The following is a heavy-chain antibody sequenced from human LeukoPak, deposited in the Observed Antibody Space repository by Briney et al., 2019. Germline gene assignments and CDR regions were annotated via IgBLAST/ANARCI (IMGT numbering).Heavy chain of an antibody. CDR1: GGSISSSSYY. CDR2: MYYSGST. J-gene: IGHJ6*03. Sequence: PSETLSLTCSVSGGSISSSSYYWGWIRQPPGKGLEWIGSMYYSGSTYYNSSLKSRVTISVDTSENQLSLKLSSVTAADTAVYYCARHDCSSASCYSNYYYYMDVWGKGTTVTVSS. V-gene: IGHV4-39*01. D-gene: IGHD2-2*02. CDR3: ARHDCSSASCYSNYYYYMDV.